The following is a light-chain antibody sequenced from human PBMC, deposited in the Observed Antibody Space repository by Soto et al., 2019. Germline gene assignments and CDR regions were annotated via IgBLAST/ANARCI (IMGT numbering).Light chain of an antibody. V-gene: IGKV1-5*01. J-gene: IGKJ5*01. CDR3: QQYYSFSVT. Sequence: DIQMTQSPSTLSASVGDRFTITCRASQSISSCLAWYQQKPGRAPKLLIYAASSLQSGVPSRFSGSGSGTDFRLTISTMQPDDFATYYCQQYYSFSVTFGQGTRLEIK. CDR1: QSISSC. CDR2: AAS.